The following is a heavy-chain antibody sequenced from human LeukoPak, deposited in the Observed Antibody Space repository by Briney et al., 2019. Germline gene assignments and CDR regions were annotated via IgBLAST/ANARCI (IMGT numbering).Heavy chain of an antibody. CDR2: INPNSGGT. CDR3: ARDSPGQQLVPIYDY. Sequence: ASVKVSCKASGYTFTSYGISWVRQAPGQGLEWMGWINPNSGGTNYAQKFQGRVTMTRDTSISTAYMELSRLRSDDTAVYYRARDSPGQQLVPIYDYWGQGTLVTVSS. CDR1: GYTFTSYG. J-gene: IGHJ4*02. V-gene: IGHV1-2*02. D-gene: IGHD6-13*01.